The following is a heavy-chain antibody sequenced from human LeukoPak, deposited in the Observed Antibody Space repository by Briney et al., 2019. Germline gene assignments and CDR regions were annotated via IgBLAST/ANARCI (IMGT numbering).Heavy chain of an antibody. CDR2: IYYSGST. J-gene: IGHJ1*01. CDR1: GGSLSSHY. CDR3: ARVGSGSYGPEYLQH. V-gene: IGHV4-59*11. D-gene: IGHD3-10*01. Sequence: SETLSLTCTVSGGSLSSHYWSWVRQPPGKGLEWIGYIYYSGSTNYNPSLKSRVTISVDTSKNQFSLKLSSVTAADTAVYYCARVGSGSYGPEYLQHWGQGTLVTVSS.